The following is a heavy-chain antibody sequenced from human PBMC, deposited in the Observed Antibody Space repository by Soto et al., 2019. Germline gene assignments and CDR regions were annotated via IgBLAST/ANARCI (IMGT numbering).Heavy chain of an antibody. Sequence: VRQAPGQGLEWVSVISGSGGSTYYADSVKGRFTISRDNSKNTLYLQMNSLRAEDTAVYYCAKEEAYGSSWYYYYGMDVWGQGTTVTVSS. CDR3: AKEEAYGSSWYYYYGMDV. CDR2: ISGSGGST. J-gene: IGHJ6*02. V-gene: IGHV3-23*01. D-gene: IGHD6-13*01.